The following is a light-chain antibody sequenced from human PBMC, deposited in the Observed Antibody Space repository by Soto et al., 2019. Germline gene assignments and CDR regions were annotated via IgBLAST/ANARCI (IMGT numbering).Light chain of an antibody. CDR3: QVANCFPIT. V-gene: IGKV1-12*01. CDR2: GAS. J-gene: IGKJ2*01. CDR1: QDVGKW. Sequence: DIQITQSPPSVSASVGDRVTITCRASQDVGKWLAWYQQKPGKAPTLLIHGASSLQSGVPPRYSGSGYGTDFTLTISSLQPEDCATYYSQVANCFPITFGHG.